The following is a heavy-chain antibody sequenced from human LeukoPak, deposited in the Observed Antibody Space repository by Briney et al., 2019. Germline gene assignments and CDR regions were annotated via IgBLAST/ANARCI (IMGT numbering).Heavy chain of an antibody. CDR2: INPSGGST. D-gene: IGHD6-19*01. V-gene: IGHV1-46*01. J-gene: IGHJ4*02. CDR1: GYTFTTYY. CDR3: AKDAVAGIHYYDY. Sequence: VASVKVSCKASGYTFTTYYMHWVRQAPGQGLEWMGLINPSGGSTSYTQKFQGRVTMTRDTSTSTVYMELSSLRSEDTAVYYCAKDAVAGIHYYDYWGQGTLVTVSS.